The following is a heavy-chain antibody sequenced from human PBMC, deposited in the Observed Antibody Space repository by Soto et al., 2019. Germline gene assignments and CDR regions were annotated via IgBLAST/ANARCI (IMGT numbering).Heavy chain of an antibody. CDR2: ISAYNGNT. J-gene: IGHJ6*02. D-gene: IGHD1-26*01. CDR1: GYTFTSYG. Sequence: ASVKVSCKASGYTFTSYGISWVRQAPGQGLEWMGWISAYNGNTNYAQKLQDRVTMTTDTSTSTAYMELSSLRSEDTAVYYCAAEWELNYYYYGMDVWGQGTTVTVSS. CDR3: AAEWELNYYYYGMDV. V-gene: IGHV1-18*01.